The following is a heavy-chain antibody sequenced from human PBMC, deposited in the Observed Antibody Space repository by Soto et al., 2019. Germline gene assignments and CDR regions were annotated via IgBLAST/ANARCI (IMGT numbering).Heavy chain of an antibody. Sequence: SETLSLTCTVSGGSISSYYWSWIRQPPGKGLEWIGYIYYSGSTNYNPSLKSRVTISVDTSKNQFSLKLSSVTAADTAVYYCAAGGGLPRHYWGQGTLVTVS. CDR2: IYYSGST. V-gene: IGHV4-59*08. CDR1: GGSISSYY. D-gene: IGHD5-12*01. J-gene: IGHJ4*02. CDR3: AAGGGLPRHY.